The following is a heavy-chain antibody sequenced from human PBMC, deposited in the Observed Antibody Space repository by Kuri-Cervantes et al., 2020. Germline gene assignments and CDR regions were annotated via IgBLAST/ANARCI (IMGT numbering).Heavy chain of an antibody. V-gene: IGHV3-33*01. CDR3: AREIIRYFDY. J-gene: IGHJ4*02. CDR2: IWYDGSNK. Sequence: GESLKISCAASGFTFSSYGMHWVRQAPGKGLEWVAVIWYDGSNKYYADSVKGRFTISRDNSKNTLYLQMNSLRAGDTAVYYCAREIIRYFDYWGQGTLVTVSS. D-gene: IGHD3-9*01. CDR1: GFTFSSYG.